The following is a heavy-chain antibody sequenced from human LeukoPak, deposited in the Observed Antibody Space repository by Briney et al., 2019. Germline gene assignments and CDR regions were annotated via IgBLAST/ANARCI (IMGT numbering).Heavy chain of an antibody. CDR1: GGSLSSHY. J-gene: IGHJ3*01. V-gene: IGHV4-59*11. D-gene: IGHD4-17*01. Sequence: PSETLSLTCTISGGSLSSHYWSWIRQPPGKGLEWIGYISYIGSTNYNPSLKSRVTISVDTSKKQFSLKLSSVTAADTAVYYCARDPTTVTKGLDVWGQGTMVTVSS. CDR2: ISYIGST. CDR3: ARDPTTVTKGLDV.